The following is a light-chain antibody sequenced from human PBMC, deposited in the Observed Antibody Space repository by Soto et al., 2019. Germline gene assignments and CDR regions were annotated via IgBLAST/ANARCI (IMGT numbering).Light chain of an antibody. J-gene: IGLJ2*01. CDR2: DNV. Sequence: QSVLTQPPSVSATPGQKVTISCSGSDSNLGRNYVSWYQQLPGTAPRLLIYDNVYRFSGIPDRFSGSKSGTSASLAISGLQSEDEADYYSAAWDDSLNGVVFGGGTKVTVL. CDR1: DSNLGRNY. CDR3: AAWDDSLNGVV. V-gene: IGLV1-51*01.